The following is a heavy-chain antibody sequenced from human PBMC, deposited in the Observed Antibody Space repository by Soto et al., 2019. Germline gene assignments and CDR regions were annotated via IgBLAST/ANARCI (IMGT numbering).Heavy chain of an antibody. CDR1: GFTFSSYS. J-gene: IGHJ5*02. Sequence: GGSLRLSCAASGFTFSSYSMNWVRQAPGKGLEWVSYISSSSSTIYYADSVKGRFTISRDNAKNSLYLQMNSLRAEDTAVYYCARGYDFWTRRWFDPWGQGTLVTVSS. CDR3: ARGYDFWTRRWFDP. D-gene: IGHD3-3*01. V-gene: IGHV3-48*01. CDR2: ISSSSSTI.